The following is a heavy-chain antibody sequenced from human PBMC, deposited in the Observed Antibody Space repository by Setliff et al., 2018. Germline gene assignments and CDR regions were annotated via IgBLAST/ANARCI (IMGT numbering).Heavy chain of an antibody. J-gene: IGHJ3*02. Sequence: SVKVSCKASGGAFSNYGITWVRQAPGQGLEWMGGIIPIFGTTTYAQKFLGRVTITTDESSSTVYMEVSSLRSEDTAVYYCARDRYYNSWSGTSITAPHDAFDIWGQGTMVTVSS. CDR3: ARDRYYNSWSGTSITAPHDAFDI. V-gene: IGHV1-69*05. D-gene: IGHD3-3*01. CDR2: IIPIFGTT. CDR1: GGAFSNYG.